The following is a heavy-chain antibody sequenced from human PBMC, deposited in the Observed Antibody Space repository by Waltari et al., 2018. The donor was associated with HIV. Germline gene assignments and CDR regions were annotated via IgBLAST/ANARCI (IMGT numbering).Heavy chain of an antibody. CDR2: IIPNIGTA. CDR3: ARGGNVEMATISYNPYFDY. J-gene: IGHJ4*02. CDR1: GGTFSSYA. D-gene: IGHD1-1*01. Sequence: QVQLVQSGAEVKKPGSSVKVSCKASGGTFSSYAISWVRQAPGQGLEWMGGIIPNIGTANYAQKCQGRVTITADESTSTAYMELSSLRSEDTAVYYCARGGNVEMATISYNPYFDYWGQGTLVTVSS. V-gene: IGHV1-69*12.